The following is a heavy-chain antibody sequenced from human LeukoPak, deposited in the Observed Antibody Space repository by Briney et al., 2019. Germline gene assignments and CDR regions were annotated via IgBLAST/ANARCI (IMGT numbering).Heavy chain of an antibody. CDR2: MNPNSGNT. J-gene: IGHJ6*03. CDR1: GYTSTSYD. D-gene: IGHD3-22*01. V-gene: IGHV1-8*03. Sequence: ASVKVSCKASGYTSTSYDINWVRQATGQGLEWMGWMNPNSGNTGYAQKFQGRVTITRNTSISTAYMELSSLRSEDTAVYYCARVLSSGYPYYYYYMDVWGKGTTVTVSS. CDR3: ARVLSSGYPYYYYYMDV.